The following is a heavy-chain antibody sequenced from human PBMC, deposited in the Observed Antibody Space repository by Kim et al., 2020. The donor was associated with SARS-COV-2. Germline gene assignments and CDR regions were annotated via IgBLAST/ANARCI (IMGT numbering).Heavy chain of an antibody. D-gene: IGHD1-26*01. CDR1: GYIFTTRN. V-gene: IGHV1-46*01. Sequence: ASVKVSCKASGYIFTTRNIHWVRQAPGQGLEWVGRLNPDDGSTSYAEKFQGRVTMTRDTATSTVYMELSSLRSEDTAVYYCARGGGGYYDWVDPWGQGTL. J-gene: IGHJ5*02. CDR3: ARGGGGYYDWVDP. CDR2: LNPDDGST.